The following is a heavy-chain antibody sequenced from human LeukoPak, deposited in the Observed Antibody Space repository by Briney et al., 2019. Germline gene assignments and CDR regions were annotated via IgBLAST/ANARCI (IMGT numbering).Heavy chain of an antibody. Sequence: SETLSLTCTVSGGSISSYYWSWIRQPPGKGLEWIGYIYYSGSTNYNPSLKSRVTISVDTSKNQFSLKLSSVTAADTAVYYCARQYYDYVWGSYRYYYFDYWSQGTLVTVSS. CDR1: GGSISSYY. D-gene: IGHD3-16*02. CDR2: IYYSGST. CDR3: ARQYYDYVWGSYRYYYFDY. V-gene: IGHV4-59*08. J-gene: IGHJ4*02.